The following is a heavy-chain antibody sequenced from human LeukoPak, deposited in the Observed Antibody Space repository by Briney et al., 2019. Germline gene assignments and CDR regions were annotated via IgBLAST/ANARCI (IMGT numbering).Heavy chain of an antibody. CDR1: GGSISSSGYY. CDR3: ARTSGRGSVDPGTSGYVDS. D-gene: IGHD3-22*01. Sequence: SETLSLTCTVSGGSISSSGYYWDWIRQPPGKGLEWIGSVYYSGNTYYKSSLESRVTISVDTSNNRFSLKLNSVTAADTGTYYCARTSGRGSVDPGTSGYVDSWGQGSLVTVPS. V-gene: IGHV4-39*01. CDR2: VYYSGNT. J-gene: IGHJ4*02.